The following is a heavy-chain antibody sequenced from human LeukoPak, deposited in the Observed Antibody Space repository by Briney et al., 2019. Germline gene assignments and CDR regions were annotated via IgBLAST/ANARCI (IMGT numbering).Heavy chain of an antibody. CDR1: GASISSYY. V-gene: IGHV4-59*08. CDR3: AGHSYACPFEF. D-gene: IGHD5-18*01. Sequence: PSETLSLTCSVSGASISSYYWSWIRQPPGKGLEWIGYIYHTGDTNQNPSLKSRVTISADTSMNQFSLTVTSVTAADTAVYYCAGHSYACPFEFWGQGTLVTVSS. J-gene: IGHJ4*02. CDR2: IYHTGDT.